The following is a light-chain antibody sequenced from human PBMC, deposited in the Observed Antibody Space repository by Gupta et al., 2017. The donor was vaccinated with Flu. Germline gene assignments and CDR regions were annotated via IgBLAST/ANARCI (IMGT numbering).Light chain of an antibody. CDR2: EVS. Sequence: SALTQPASVSQSPRQSITISCTGPSSYVGGYDYVSRYQQHPGKAPKLMIYEVSKRPSGVSNRFSGSKSGNTASLTISGLQPEDEADYYCSTNTTSSTQVFGGGTKLTGL. CDR3: STNTTSSTQV. CDR1: SSYVGGYDY. J-gene: IGLJ2*01. V-gene: IGLV2-14*01.